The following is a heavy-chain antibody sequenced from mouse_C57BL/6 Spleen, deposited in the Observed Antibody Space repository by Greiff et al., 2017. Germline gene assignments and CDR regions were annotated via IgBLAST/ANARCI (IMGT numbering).Heavy chain of an antibody. Sequence: VQLQQSVAELATPGASVKLSFKASGYTFTSYWMHWVKQRPGPGLEWIGYINPSSGYTKYNQKFKDKATLTADTSSSTAYMQLSSLTYEDSAVYYCAREGWDVGYFDYWGQGTTLTVSS. D-gene: IGHD3-3*01. V-gene: IGHV1-7*01. CDR1: GYTFTSYW. CDR2: INPSSGYT. J-gene: IGHJ2*01. CDR3: AREGWDVGYFDY.